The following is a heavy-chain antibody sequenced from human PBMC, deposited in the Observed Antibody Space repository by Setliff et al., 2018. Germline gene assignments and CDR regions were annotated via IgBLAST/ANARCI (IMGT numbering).Heavy chain of an antibody. CDR1: GGSISSYY. Sequence: KPSETLSLTCTVSGGSISSYYWSWIRQPAGKGLEWIGHIYIGGSANYNPSLKSRVTMSIDTSKNQFSLKLNSVTAADTAVYYCARDLGHGGDSDYWGQGILVTVSS. J-gene: IGHJ4*02. D-gene: IGHD2-21*02. CDR3: ARDLGHGGDSDY. V-gene: IGHV4-4*07. CDR2: IYIGGSA.